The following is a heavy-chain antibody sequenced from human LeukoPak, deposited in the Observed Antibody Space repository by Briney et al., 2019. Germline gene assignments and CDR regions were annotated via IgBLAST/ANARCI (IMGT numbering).Heavy chain of an antibody. Sequence: RASVTVSCKASGYTFTGYYMHWVRQAPGQGLEWMGWINPNSGGTNYAQKFQGRVTMTRDTSISTAYMELSRLRSDDTAVYYCARDPGPIAVAGTPHFDYWGQGTLVTVSS. CDR3: ARDPGPIAVAGTPHFDY. CDR1: GYTFTGYY. V-gene: IGHV1-2*02. D-gene: IGHD6-19*01. CDR2: INPNSGGT. J-gene: IGHJ4*02.